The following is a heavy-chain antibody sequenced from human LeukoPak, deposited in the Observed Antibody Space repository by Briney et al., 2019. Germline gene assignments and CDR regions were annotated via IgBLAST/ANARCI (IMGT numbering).Heavy chain of an antibody. Sequence: ASVKVSCKASGYTFTSYGISWVRQAPGQGLEWMGWISAYNGNTNYAQKLQGRVTMTRDTSISTAYMELSRLRSDDTAVYYCARVVLVGATRGDDYWGQGTLVTVSS. J-gene: IGHJ4*02. D-gene: IGHD1-26*01. V-gene: IGHV1-18*01. CDR1: GYTFTSYG. CDR2: ISAYNGNT. CDR3: ARVVLVGATRGDDY.